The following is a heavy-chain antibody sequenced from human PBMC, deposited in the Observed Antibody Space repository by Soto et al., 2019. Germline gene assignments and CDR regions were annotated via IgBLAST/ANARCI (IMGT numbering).Heavy chain of an antibody. J-gene: IGHJ4*02. D-gene: IGHD2-8*02. CDR3: ARDKITGLGPY. CDR2: INHSGST. V-gene: IGHV4-34*01. CDR1: GGSFSGYY. Sequence: PSETLSLTCAVYGGSFSGYYWTWIRQPPGTGLEWIGEINHSGSTNYNPSLKSRVTISVDTSKNQFSLKLTSVTAADTAVYYCARDKITGLGPYWGQGTLVTVS.